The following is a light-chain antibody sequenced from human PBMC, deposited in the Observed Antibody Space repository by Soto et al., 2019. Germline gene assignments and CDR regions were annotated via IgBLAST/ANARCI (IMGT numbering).Light chain of an antibody. J-gene: IGKJ1*01. CDR1: QSISKW. CDR2: DAS. CDR3: QQYSSYSAWT. Sequence: DIQMPQSPSTLSASIGDRVTITCRASQSISKWLAWHQQKPGKAPKLLIYDASSLQSGVPPRFSGTGSGTDFTLTIRSLQPDDIATYYCQQYSSYSAWTFGEGTKVDI. V-gene: IGKV1-5*01.